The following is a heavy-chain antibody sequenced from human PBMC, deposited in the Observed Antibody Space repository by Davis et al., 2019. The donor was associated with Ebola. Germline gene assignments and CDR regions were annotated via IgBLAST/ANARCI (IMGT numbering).Heavy chain of an antibody. CDR2: IYHTGSP. CDR3: ARGSYPAGGWLDP. CDR1: GDSIISGDYS. Sequence: SETLSLTCTVSGDSIISGDYSWSWIRQPPGKGLEWIGHIYHTGSPAYSSSLKSRVSISLDWSKNQFSLMLRSATAADTAIYYCARGSYPAGGWLDPWGQGTLVTVYS. V-gene: IGHV4-30-2*01. D-gene: IGHD3-10*01. J-gene: IGHJ5*02.